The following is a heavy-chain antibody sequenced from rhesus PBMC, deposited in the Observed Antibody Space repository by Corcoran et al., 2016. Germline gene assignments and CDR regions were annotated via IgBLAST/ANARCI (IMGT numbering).Heavy chain of an antibody. D-gene: IGHD1-44*01. J-gene: IGHJ6*01. CDR2: INANRGIT. V-gene: IGHV4-80*01. CDR1: GVSIGNSW. CDR3: AKNAVGTTNNYGLNS. Sequence: QVQLQESGPGLVKSSETLSLTCTVSGVSIGNSWWSWIRRSPGKGLEWIGEINANRGITTYTPSLMSRVTFSRDASKNQFSLRLRSMPPADTAVYYCAKNAVGTTNNYGLNSWGQGVVVTVSS.